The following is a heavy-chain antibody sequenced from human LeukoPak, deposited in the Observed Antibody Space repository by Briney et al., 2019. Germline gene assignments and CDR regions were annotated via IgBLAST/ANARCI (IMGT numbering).Heavy chain of an antibody. V-gene: IGHV3-23*01. D-gene: IGHD3-10*01. CDR2: ISGSGGST. Sequence: PGGSLRLSCAASGFTFSSYAMSWVRQAPGKGLEWVSAISGSGGSTYYVDSVKGRFTISRDNSKNTLYLQMNSLRAKDTAVYYCAKDNYGSGSYYSYYFDYWGQGTLVTVSS. J-gene: IGHJ4*02. CDR3: AKDNYGSGSYYSYYFDY. CDR1: GFTFSSYA.